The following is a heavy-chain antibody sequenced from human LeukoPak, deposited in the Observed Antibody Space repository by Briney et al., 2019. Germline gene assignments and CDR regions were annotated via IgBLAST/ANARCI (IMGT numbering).Heavy chain of an antibody. CDR2: LYPGDSDT. CDR1: GYSFSIYW. D-gene: IGHD5-12*01. CDR3: ARGGYSGYGSDY. J-gene: IGHJ4*02. V-gene: IGHV5-51*01. Sequence: KIGESLKISCKASGYSFSIYWIAWVRQMPGKGLEWMGILYPGDSDTKYSPSFQGQVTISADKSISTAYLQWSSLKASDTAMYYCARGGYSGYGSDYWGQGTLVTVSS.